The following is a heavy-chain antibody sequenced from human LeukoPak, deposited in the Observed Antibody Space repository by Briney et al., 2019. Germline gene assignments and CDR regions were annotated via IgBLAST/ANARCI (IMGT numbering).Heavy chain of an antibody. CDR1: GGSISSGGYY. J-gene: IGHJ6*02. Sequence: PSQTLSLTCTVSGGSISSGGYYWSWFRQHPGKGLEWIGYIYYSGSTYYNPSLKSRVTISVDTSKNQFSLKLSSVTAADTAVYYCARDHDYGDYSYGMDVWGQGTTVTVSS. CDR3: ARDHDYGDYSYGMDV. V-gene: IGHV4-31*03. CDR2: IYYSGST. D-gene: IGHD4-17*01.